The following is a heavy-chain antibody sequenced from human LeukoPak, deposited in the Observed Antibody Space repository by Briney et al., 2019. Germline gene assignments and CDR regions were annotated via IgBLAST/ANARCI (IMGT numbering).Heavy chain of an antibody. V-gene: IGHV1-46*01. CDR2: VNPSGDNT. J-gene: IGHJ4*02. CDR1: GYTFTTYY. CDR3: ARGPSYINPPDY. D-gene: IGHD4-11*01. Sequence: ASVKVSCKASGYTFTTYYMHWVRQAPGQGLEWMGIVNPSGDNTTHAQKFQGRVTMTKDTSTSAVHMELSSLRSEDTAVYYCARGPSYINPPDYWGQGTLVTVSS.